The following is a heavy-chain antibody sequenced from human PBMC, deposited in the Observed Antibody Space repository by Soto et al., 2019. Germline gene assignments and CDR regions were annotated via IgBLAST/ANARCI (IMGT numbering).Heavy chain of an antibody. CDR3: ARASIAARRMWFDP. CDR1: GGSISSGGYY. J-gene: IGHJ5*02. V-gene: IGHV4-31*03. Sequence: ASETLSLTCTVSGGSISSGGYYWSWIRQHPGKGLEWIGYIYYSGSTYYNPSLKSRVTISVDTSKNQFSLKLSSVTAADTAVYYCARASIAARRMWFDPWGQGTLVTVSS. CDR2: IYYSGST. D-gene: IGHD6-6*01.